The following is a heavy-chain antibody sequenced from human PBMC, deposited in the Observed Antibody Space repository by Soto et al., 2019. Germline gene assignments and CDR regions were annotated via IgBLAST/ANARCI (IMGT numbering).Heavy chain of an antibody. CDR1: GDSINSDKYY. Sequence: QLQLQESGPGLVKPSETLSLTCSVSGDSINSDKYYCGWIRQPPGKGLEWIGSIHYRGNTYYNPSLQTRVTMSLDKSKSQFSLKLTSVTAADSAVYFCARLEGLTTISYYFDFCGQGALVTVSS. J-gene: IGHJ4*02. CDR2: IHYRGNT. D-gene: IGHD2-21*02. CDR3: ARLEGLTTISYYFDF. V-gene: IGHV4-39*01.